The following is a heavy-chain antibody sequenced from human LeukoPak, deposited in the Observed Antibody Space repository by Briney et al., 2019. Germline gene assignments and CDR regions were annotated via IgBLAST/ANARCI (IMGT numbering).Heavy chain of an antibody. D-gene: IGHD3-3*01. J-gene: IGHJ4*02. CDR3: AKDFWSGYYPNY. Sequence: PGGSLRLSCAASGFTFSSYAMSWVRQAPGKGLEGVSGSGSGGSTHYADSVKGRFTISRDNSKNTLYLQMNSLRAEDTAVYYCAKDFWSGYYPNYWGQGTLVTVSS. V-gene: IGHV3-23*01. CDR1: GFTFSSYA. CDR2: SGSGGST.